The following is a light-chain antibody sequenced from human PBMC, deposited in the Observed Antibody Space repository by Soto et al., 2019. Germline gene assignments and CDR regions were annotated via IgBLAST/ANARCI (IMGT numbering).Light chain of an antibody. CDR3: QQYGSSPLYT. V-gene: IGKV3-20*01. Sequence: EIVLTQSPGTLSLSPGERATLSCRGSQSVSSNYLAWYQQKPGQAPRLLTYGASSRATGIPDRFSGSGSGTDFTLTITRLEPEDFAVYFCQQYGSSPLYTFGQGTKLEI. CDR2: GAS. J-gene: IGKJ2*01. CDR1: QSVSSNY.